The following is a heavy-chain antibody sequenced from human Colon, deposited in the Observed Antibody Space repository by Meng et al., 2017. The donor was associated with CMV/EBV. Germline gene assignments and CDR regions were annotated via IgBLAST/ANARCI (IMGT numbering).Heavy chain of an antibody. CDR1: GVSISSSSYY. CDR2: MYYIGSA. J-gene: IGHJ4*02. D-gene: IGHD6-19*01. V-gene: IGHV4-39*07. CDR3: ARGPSSIAVAGSFDY. Sequence: SETLSLTCTVSGVSISSSSYYWGWVRQTPGKGLEWIVSMYYIGSAYFNPSLKSRVTMSVDRSKNQFSLNLTSVTAADTAVYYCARGPSSIAVAGSFDYWGQGTLVTVSS.